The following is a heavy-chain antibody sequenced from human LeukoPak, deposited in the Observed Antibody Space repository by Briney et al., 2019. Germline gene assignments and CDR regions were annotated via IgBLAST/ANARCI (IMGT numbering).Heavy chain of an antibody. Sequence: ASVKVSCMASGYTFTNFPTYWVRQAPGQRLEWMGWINAGNGDTKYSQKFQGRVTITRDTSASTAFTELSSLRSEDTAVYYCARDRAGQLDYWGQGTLVTVSS. CDR3: ARDRAGQLDY. CDR1: GYTFTNFP. J-gene: IGHJ4*02. D-gene: IGHD3-10*01. CDR2: INAGNGDT. V-gene: IGHV1-3*01.